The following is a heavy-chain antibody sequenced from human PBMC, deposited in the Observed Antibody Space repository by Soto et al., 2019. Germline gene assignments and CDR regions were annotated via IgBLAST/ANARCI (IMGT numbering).Heavy chain of an antibody. CDR2: ISGRGGST. J-gene: IGHJ4*02. V-gene: IGHV3-23*01. CDR3: AKASEVATTYYFDY. Sequence: EVQLLESGGGLVQPGGSLRLSCAASGFTFSSYALRWVRQAPGKGLEWVSAISGRGGSTYYADSVKGRFTISRDNSKNTLYLQMNSLRAEDTAVYYCAKASEVATTYYFDYWGQGTLVTVSS. D-gene: IGHD5-12*01. CDR1: GFTFSSYA.